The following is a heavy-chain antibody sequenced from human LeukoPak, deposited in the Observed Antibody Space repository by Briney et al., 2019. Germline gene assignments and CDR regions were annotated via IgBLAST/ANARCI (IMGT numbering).Heavy chain of an antibody. J-gene: IGHJ4*02. V-gene: IGHV3-23*01. D-gene: IGHD3-22*01. CDR2: VSGSGGTT. CDR1: GFTFSFYA. CDR3: AKRHDSNGPTGYFDY. Sequence: PGGSLRLSCAASGFTFSFYAMSWVRQAPGKGLEWVSSVSGSGGTTYYADSVKGRFTISRDNSKNTVDLQVNSLRAEDTAVYYCAKRHDSNGPTGYFDYWGQGILVTVSS.